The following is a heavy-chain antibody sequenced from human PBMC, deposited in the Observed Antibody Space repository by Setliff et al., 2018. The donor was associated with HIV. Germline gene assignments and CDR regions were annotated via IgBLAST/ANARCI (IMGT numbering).Heavy chain of an antibody. CDR2: INHSGST. J-gene: IGHJ4*02. CDR1: GGSFSGYY. Sequence: PSETLSLTCAVYGGSFSGYYWSWIRQSPGKGLEWIGEINHSGSTNYNPSLKSRVTILGDTSKNQFSLKLSSVTAAGTAVYYCARRAGSDYFTRFDYWGQGTLVTVSS. CDR3: ARRAGSDYFTRFDY. V-gene: IGHV4-34*01. D-gene: IGHD3-10*01.